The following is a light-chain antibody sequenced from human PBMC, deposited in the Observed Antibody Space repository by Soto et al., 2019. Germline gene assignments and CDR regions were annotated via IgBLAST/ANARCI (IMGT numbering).Light chain of an antibody. Sequence: DIQMTQSPSSLSASVGDRVTITCRVSQGISNDLAWYQQKPGKVPKLLIYASSTLQSGVPSRFSGSGSGTDFTLTISRLEPEDFAVYYCQQRSNWPPITFGQGTRLEIK. CDR2: ASS. J-gene: IGKJ5*01. V-gene: IGKV1-27*01. CDR3: QQRSNWPPIT. CDR1: QGISND.